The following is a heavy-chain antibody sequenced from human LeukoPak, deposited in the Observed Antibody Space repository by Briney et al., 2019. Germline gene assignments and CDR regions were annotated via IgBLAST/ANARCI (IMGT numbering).Heavy chain of an antibody. CDR3: ARAVAAHDAFDI. Sequence: SVKVSCKASGGTFSSYAISWVRQAPGQGLEWMGGIIPIFGTANYAQKFQGRVTITTDESTSTAYMELSSLGSEDTAVYYCARAVAAHDAFDIWGQGTMVTVSS. CDR2: IIPIFGTA. CDR1: GGTFSSYA. V-gene: IGHV1-69*05. J-gene: IGHJ3*02. D-gene: IGHD6-13*01.